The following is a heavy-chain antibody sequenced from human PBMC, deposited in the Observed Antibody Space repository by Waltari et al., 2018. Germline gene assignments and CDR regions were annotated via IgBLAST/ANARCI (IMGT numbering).Heavy chain of an antibody. CDR2: LKQDESEK. V-gene: IGHV3-7*01. D-gene: IGHD2-8*02. J-gene: IGHJ4*02. CDR1: GFTFGGYW. CDR3: ARQGVCTGRYCYFDY. Sequence: ELQLVESGGTLVQPGGSLRLSCAASGFTFGGYWMTWVRQAPGKGLEWVANLKQDESEKFYVDSVKGRFTISRDNAKNSLFLQMNSLRAEDTAVYYCARQGVCTGRYCYFDYWGQGTLVTVSS.